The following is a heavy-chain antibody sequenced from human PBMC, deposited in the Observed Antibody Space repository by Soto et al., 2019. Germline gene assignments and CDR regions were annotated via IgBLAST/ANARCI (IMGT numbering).Heavy chain of an antibody. Sequence: QITLKESGPTLVKPTQTLTLTCTFSGFSHSTSGVGVAWIRQPPGKALKWLALIYWDDDTRYGPSLKSRLTITKDSTKNQVVLTMTHMDPVDTATYYCARTLWIAVAGCVSWSDPWGQGTLVTVSS. J-gene: IGHJ5*02. CDR1: GFSHSTSGVG. CDR2: IYWDDDT. CDR3: ARTLWIAVAGCVSWSDP. D-gene: IGHD6-19*01. V-gene: IGHV2-5*05.